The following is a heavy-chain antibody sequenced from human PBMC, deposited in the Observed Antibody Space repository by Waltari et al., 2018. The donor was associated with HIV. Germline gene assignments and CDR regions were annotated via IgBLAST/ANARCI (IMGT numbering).Heavy chain of an antibody. CDR2: IKDDGSEK. Sequence: EVQLMESGGGLVQSGGSLRLPCAASGFTFTNHWMSWVRQTPGKGLEWVAYIKDDGSEKYYMGSVKGRFTISRDNAKNSMFLQMNSLRAEDTAVYYCARIGTFPHNYAIDFWGQGTTVTVSS. V-gene: IGHV3-7*01. CDR3: ARIGTFPHNYAIDF. J-gene: IGHJ6*02. D-gene: IGHD1-26*01. CDR1: GFTFTNHW.